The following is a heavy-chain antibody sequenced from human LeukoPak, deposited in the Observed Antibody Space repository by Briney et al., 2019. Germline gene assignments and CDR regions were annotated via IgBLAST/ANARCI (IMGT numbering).Heavy chain of an antibody. CDR3: ARDKWFGETDY. J-gene: IGHJ4*02. Sequence: PGGSLRLSCAVSGFTFSSYSMTWVRQAPGKGLEWVSSISSSGSYIYYADSVKGRFTISRDNAKNSLYLQMNSLRAEDTAVYYCARDKWFGETDYWGQGTLVTVSS. CDR1: GFTFSSYS. CDR2: ISSSGSYI. D-gene: IGHD3-10*01. V-gene: IGHV3-21*06.